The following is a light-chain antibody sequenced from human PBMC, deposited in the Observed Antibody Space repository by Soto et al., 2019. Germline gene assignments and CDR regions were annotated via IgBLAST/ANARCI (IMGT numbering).Light chain of an antibody. CDR3: TSYTSRSTPYA. J-gene: IGLJ1*01. Sequence: QSVLTQPASVSGSPGQSITISCAGTSSDVGGYTYVSWYQQHPGKAPKLMIYDVSNRPSGVSNRFSGSKSGNTASLTISGLQAEDEADYYCTSYTSRSTPYAFVGWTKVT. V-gene: IGLV2-14*01. CDR1: SSDVGGYTY. CDR2: DVS.